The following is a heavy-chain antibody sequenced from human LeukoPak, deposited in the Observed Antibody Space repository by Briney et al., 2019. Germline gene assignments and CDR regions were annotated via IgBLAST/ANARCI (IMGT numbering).Heavy chain of an antibody. CDR3: AKDRAYYGSGPDAFDI. CDR2: ISGSGGST. Sequence: PGGTLRLSCAASGFTFSSYGMSWVRQAPGKGLEWVSAISGSGGSTYYADSVKGRFTISRDNSKNTLYLQMNSLRAEDTAVYYCAKDRAYYGSGPDAFDIWGQGTMVTVSS. V-gene: IGHV3-23*01. CDR1: GFTFSSYG. J-gene: IGHJ3*02. D-gene: IGHD3-10*01.